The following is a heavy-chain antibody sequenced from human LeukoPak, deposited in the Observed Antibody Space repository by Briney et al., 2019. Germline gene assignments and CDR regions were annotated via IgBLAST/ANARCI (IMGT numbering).Heavy chain of an antibody. J-gene: IGHJ5*02. CDR3: ARGQTSYYDYVWAQSGGGWFDP. D-gene: IGHD3-16*01. CDR2: IYYSGST. CDR1: GGSISSYY. V-gene: IGHV4-59*01. Sequence: SETLSLTCTVSGGSISSYYWSWIRQPPGKGLEWIGYIYYSGSTNYNPSLKSRVTISVDTSKNQFSLKLSSVTAADTAVYYCARGQTSYYDYVWAQSGGGWFDPWGQGTLVTVSS.